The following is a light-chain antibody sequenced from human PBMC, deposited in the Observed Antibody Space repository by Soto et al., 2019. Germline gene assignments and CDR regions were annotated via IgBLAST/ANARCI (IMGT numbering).Light chain of an antibody. CDR3: QHYNSYSEA. V-gene: IGKV1-5*03. Sequence: DIQMTQSPSTLSASVGDRVTITCRASQTISSWLAWYQQKPGKATKLLIYKASTLKSGVPSRFSGSGSGTEFTLTISSLQPDDFATYYCQHYNSYSEAFGQGTKVDIX. CDR2: KAS. CDR1: QTISSW. J-gene: IGKJ1*01.